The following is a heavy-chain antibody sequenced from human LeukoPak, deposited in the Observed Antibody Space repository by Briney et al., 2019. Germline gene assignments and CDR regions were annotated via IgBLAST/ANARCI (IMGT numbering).Heavy chain of an antibody. V-gene: IGHV1-2*02. Sequence: ASVKVSCKASGYTFTGYYMHWVRQAPGQGLEWMGWINPNSGGTKYVQNFQGRVIVTRDTSIGIAYMELSRLRSDDTAIYYCATYDSSGYYGGAHFDYWGQGTLVTVSS. D-gene: IGHD3-22*01. J-gene: IGHJ4*02. CDR2: INPNSGGT. CDR1: GYTFTGYY. CDR3: ATYDSSGYYGGAHFDY.